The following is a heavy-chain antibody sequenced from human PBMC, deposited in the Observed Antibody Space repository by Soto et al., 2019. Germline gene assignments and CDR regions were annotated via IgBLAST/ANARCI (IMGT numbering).Heavy chain of an antibody. CDR2: ISGTGDTT. CDR1: SFGFSNYA. Sequence: EVQLLESGGDLVQPGGSLRLSCAASSFGFSNYAMTWVRQAPGKGLEWVSVISGTGDTTSYGDSVKGRFTISRDNSQNTLYLQMDSLRAEDTAVYYCAKGQERNSISTYDYFGMDVWGQGTTVTVSS. CDR3: AKGQERNSISTYDYFGMDV. V-gene: IGHV3-23*01. J-gene: IGHJ6*02. D-gene: IGHD3-3*02.